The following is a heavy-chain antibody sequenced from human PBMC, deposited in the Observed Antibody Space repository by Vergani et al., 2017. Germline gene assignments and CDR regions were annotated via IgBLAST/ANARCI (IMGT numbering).Heavy chain of an antibody. Sequence: EVQLLESGGGLVQPGGSLRLSCAASGFTFSSYAMSWVRQAPGKGLEWVSAISGSGGSTYYADSVKGRFTISRDNAKNSLYLQMNSLRAEDTAVYYCARWGYYYGPFDYWGQGTLVTVSS. D-gene: IGHD3-22*01. V-gene: IGHV3-23*01. CDR3: ARWGYYYGPFDY. CDR2: ISGSGGST. CDR1: GFTFSSYA. J-gene: IGHJ4*02.